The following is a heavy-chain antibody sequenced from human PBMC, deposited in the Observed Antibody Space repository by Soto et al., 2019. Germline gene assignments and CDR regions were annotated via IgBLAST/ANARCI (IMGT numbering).Heavy chain of an antibody. D-gene: IGHD3-22*01. CDR2: ISYAGSNK. CDR1: GFTFSSYG. V-gene: IGHV3-30*18. Sequence: QVQLVESGGGVVQPGRSLRLSCAASGFTFSSYGMHWVRQAPGKGLEWVAVISYAGSNKYYADSVKGRFTISRDNSKNTLYLQMNSLRAEDTAVYYCAKVGGYDSSGYYGSGWYFDLWGRGTLVTVSS. J-gene: IGHJ2*01. CDR3: AKVGGYDSSGYYGSGWYFDL.